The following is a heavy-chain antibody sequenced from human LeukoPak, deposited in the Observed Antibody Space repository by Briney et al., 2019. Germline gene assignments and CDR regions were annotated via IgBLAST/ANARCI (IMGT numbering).Heavy chain of an antibody. D-gene: IGHD2-15*01. V-gene: IGHV4-30-2*01. CDR1: GGSISSGGYS. CDR3: ATKSGTGAFDI. Sequence: PSETLSLTCAVSGGSISSGGYSWSWIRQPPGKGLEWIGYIYHSGSTYYNPSLKSRVTISVDRSKNQFSLKLSSVTAADTAVYYCATKSGTGAFDIWGQGTMVTVSS. J-gene: IGHJ3*02. CDR2: IYHSGST.